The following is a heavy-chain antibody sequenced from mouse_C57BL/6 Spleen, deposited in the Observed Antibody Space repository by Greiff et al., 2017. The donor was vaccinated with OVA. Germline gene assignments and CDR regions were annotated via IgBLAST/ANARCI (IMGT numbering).Heavy chain of an antibody. Sequence: DVHLVESGGGLVKPGGSLKLSCAASGFTFSDYGMHWVRQAPEKGLEWVAYISSGSSTIYYADTVKCRFTISRDNAKNTLFLQMTSLRSEDTAMYYCARRLPPYAMDYWGQGTSVTVSS. D-gene: IGHD2-2*01. J-gene: IGHJ4*01. CDR3: ARRLPPYAMDY. V-gene: IGHV5-17*01. CDR2: ISSGSSTI. CDR1: GFTFSDYG.